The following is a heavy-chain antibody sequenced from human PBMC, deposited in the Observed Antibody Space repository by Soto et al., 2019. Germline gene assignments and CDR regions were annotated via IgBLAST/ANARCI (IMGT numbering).Heavy chain of an antibody. CDR1: GYTFTSYG. V-gene: IGHV1-18*04. CDR2: ISAYNGNT. D-gene: IGHD3-22*01. J-gene: IGHJ4*02. Sequence: ASVKVSCKASGYTFTSYGISWVRQAPGQGLEWMGWISAYNGNTNYAQKLQGRVTMTTDTSTSTAYMELSSLRSDDTAVYYCARGYYYDSSGYYGYWGQGTLVTVSS. CDR3: ARGYYYDSSGYYGY.